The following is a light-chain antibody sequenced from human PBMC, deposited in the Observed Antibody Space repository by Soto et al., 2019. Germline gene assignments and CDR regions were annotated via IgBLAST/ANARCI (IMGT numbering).Light chain of an antibody. CDR3: QQYKKWPRT. Sequence: EIMMTQSPATLSVSPGERATLSCRASQSISSDLAWYQQKPGQAPRLLIYGASTRATGVPARVSGSGSGTEFTLTLSSLQSADFAVYYCQQYKKWPRTFGQGTKVDIK. CDR2: GAS. CDR1: QSISSD. V-gene: IGKV3-15*01. J-gene: IGKJ1*01.